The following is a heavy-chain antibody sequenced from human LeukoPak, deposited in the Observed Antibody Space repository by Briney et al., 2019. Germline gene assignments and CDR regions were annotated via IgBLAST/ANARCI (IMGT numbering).Heavy chain of an antibody. D-gene: IGHD6-13*01. Sequence: PSETLSLTCTVSGGSISSYYWSWIRQPPGKGLEWIGYIYYSGSTNYNPSLKSRVTISVDTSKNQFSLKLSSVTAADTAVYYCARLPAAGIYYYYGMDVWGQGTTVTVSS. CDR2: IYYSGST. J-gene: IGHJ6*02. CDR1: GGSISSYY. CDR3: ARLPAAGIYYYYGMDV. V-gene: IGHV4-59*08.